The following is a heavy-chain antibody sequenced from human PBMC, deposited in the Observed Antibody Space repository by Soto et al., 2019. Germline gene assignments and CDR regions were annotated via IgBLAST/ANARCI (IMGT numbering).Heavy chain of an antibody. V-gene: IGHV3-66*01. CDR3: ARGRGSTGYLGREHYFDY. CDR1: GFSVTNNY. J-gene: IGHJ4*02. D-gene: IGHD2-2*01. CDR2: IDIGGNT. Sequence: EVQVVESGGGLVQPGGSLRLSCAASGFSVTNNYMNWVRQAPGKGLEWVSIIDIGGNTYYADSVKDRFTISRDNSRNTVYLHMDSLRDEDTAVYYCARGRGSTGYLGREHYFDYWGQGTLVTVSP.